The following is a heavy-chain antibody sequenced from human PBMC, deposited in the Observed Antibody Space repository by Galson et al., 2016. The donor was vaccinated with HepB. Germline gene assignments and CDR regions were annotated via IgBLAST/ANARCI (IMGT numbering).Heavy chain of an antibody. D-gene: IGHD3-3*01. CDR1: GFTFSSYG. CDR2: MWYDGSHK. Sequence: SLRLSCAASGFTFSSYGMHWVRQAPGKGLEWVAVMWYDGSHKDYADSVKGRFTISRDNVKNSLYLQMNSLTVEDTAMYYCARFYDFWSGSYYFDYWGPGTLVTVSS. CDR3: ARFYDFWSGSYYFDY. V-gene: IGHV3-33*03. J-gene: IGHJ4*02.